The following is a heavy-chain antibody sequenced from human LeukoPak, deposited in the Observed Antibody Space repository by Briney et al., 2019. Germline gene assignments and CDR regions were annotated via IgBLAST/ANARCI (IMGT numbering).Heavy chain of an antibody. J-gene: IGHJ5*02. Sequence: SETLSLTCTVSGGSISSSNYYWGWIRQPPGKGLEWIGSIYYSGSTYYNPSLKSRVTISVDTSKNQFSLKLSSVTAADTAVYYCARLGIAVAGTDWFDPWGQGTLVTVSS. D-gene: IGHD6-19*01. V-gene: IGHV4-39*01. CDR2: IYYSGST. CDR1: GGSISSSNYY. CDR3: ARLGIAVAGTDWFDP.